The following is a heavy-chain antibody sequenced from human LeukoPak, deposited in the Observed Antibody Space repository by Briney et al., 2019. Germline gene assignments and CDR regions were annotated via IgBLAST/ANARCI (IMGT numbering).Heavy chain of an antibody. V-gene: IGHV3-7*01. CDR3: ARDSVPWYSSSWYTYYYGMDV. J-gene: IGHJ6*02. Sequence: GGSLRLSCAASGFTFSSYWMSWVRQAPGKGLEWVANIKQDGSEKYYVDSVKGRFTISRDNAKNSLYLQMNSLRAEDTAVYYCARDSVPWYSSSWYTYYYGMDVWGQGTTVTASS. CDR2: IKQDGSEK. D-gene: IGHD6-13*01. CDR1: GFTFSSYW.